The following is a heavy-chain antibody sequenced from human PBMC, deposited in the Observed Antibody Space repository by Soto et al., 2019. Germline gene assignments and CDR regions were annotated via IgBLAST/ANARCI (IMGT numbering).Heavy chain of an antibody. CDR3: ARYPHSLHNWFDP. D-gene: IGHD3-9*01. CDR1: GGTFSNYA. CDR2: ITPIFDTT. Sequence: QIHLVQSGAEVKKPGPSVKFSCKASGGTFSNYAITWVRQAPGQGLEWMGGITPIFDTTNNAQKSQGRLTITADTSTSTAYMEMSGLRSDDTAIYFCARYPHSLHNWFDPWGQGTLVTVSS. J-gene: IGHJ5*02. V-gene: IGHV1-69*14.